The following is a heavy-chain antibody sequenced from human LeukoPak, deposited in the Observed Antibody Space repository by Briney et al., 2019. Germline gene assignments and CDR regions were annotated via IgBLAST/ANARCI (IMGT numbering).Heavy chain of an antibody. CDR3: ARGLRDYVFDY. J-gene: IGHJ4*02. CDR1: GGSFSGYY. V-gene: IGHV4-34*01. Sequence: SETLSLTCAVYGGSFSGYYWSWIRQPPGEGLEWIGEINHSGSANYNPSLKSRVTISVDTSKNQFSLKLSSVTAADTAVYYCARGLRDYVFDYWGQGTLVTVSS. CDR2: INHSGSA. D-gene: IGHD4-17*01.